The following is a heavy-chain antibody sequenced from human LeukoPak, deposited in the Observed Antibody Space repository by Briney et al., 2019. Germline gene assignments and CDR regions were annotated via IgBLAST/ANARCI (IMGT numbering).Heavy chain of an antibody. Sequence: SETLSLTCTVSGGSISSCYWSWIRQPPGKGLEWIGYIYYSGSTNYNPSLKSRVTISVDTSKNQFSLKLSSVTAADTAVYYCARWYYYGSGSKFDYWGQGTLVTVSS. CDR2: IYYSGST. J-gene: IGHJ4*02. D-gene: IGHD3-10*01. CDR3: ARWYYYGSGSKFDY. V-gene: IGHV4-59*08. CDR1: GGSISSCY.